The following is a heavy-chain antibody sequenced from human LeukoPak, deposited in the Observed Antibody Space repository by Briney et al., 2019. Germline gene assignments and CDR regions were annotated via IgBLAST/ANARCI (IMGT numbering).Heavy chain of an antibody. V-gene: IGHV3-21*01. J-gene: IGHJ5*02. CDR2: ISSSSSYI. CDR1: GFTFSSYS. D-gene: IGHD6-13*01. CDR3: ARAGIAAALKPNWFDP. Sequence: GRSLRLSCAASGFTFSSYSMNWVRQAPGKGLEWVSSISSSSSYIYYADSVKGRFTISRDNAKNSLYLQMNSLRAEDTAVYYCARAGIAAALKPNWFDPWGQGTLVTVSS.